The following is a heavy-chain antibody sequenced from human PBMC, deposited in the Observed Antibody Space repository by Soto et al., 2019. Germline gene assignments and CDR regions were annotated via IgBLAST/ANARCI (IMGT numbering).Heavy chain of an antibody. Sequence: PGGSLRLSCAASGFTFSSYSMNWVRQAPGKGLEWVSSISSSSSYIYYADSVKGRFTISRDNAKNSLYLQTNSLRAEDTAVYYCARDMGTSGYYYGMDVWGQGTTVTVSS. CDR1: GFTFSSYS. CDR2: ISSSSSYI. D-gene: IGHD7-27*01. CDR3: ARDMGTSGYYYGMDV. V-gene: IGHV3-21*01. J-gene: IGHJ6*02.